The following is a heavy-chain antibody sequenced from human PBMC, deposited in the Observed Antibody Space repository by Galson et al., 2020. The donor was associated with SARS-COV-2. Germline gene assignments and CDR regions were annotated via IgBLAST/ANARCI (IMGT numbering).Heavy chain of an antibody. D-gene: IGHD6-19*01. CDR1: GYTFTSYD. Sequence: ASVKVSCKASGYTFTSYDISWVRQAPGQGLEWMGWISAYNGNTNYAQKLQGRVTMTTDTSTSTAYMELRSLRSDDTAVYYCARDRIAVAGGYCYCGMDVWGQETTVTVSS. J-gene: IGHJ6*01. CDR3: ARDRIAVAGGYCYCGMDV. V-gene: IGHV1-18*04. CDR2: ISAYNGNT.